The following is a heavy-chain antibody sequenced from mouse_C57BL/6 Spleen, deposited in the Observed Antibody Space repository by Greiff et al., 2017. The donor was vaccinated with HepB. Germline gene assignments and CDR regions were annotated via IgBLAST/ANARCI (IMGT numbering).Heavy chain of an antibody. CDR3: TTDYYGSSYAWFAY. CDR1: GFNIKDYY. D-gene: IGHD1-1*01. V-gene: IGHV14-1*01. CDR2: IDPEDGDT. Sequence: EVQLQQSGAELVRPGASVKLSCTASGFNIKDYYMHWVKQRPEQGLAWIGRIDPEDGDTEYAPKFQGKATMTADTSSNTAYLQLSSLTSEDTAVYYCTTDYYGSSYAWFAYWGQGTLVTVSA. J-gene: IGHJ3*01.